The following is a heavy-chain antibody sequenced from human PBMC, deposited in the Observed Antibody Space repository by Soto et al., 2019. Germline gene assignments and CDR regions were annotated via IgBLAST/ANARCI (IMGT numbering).Heavy chain of an antibody. Sequence: EVQLVESGGGLVKPGGSLRLSCAASGFTFSSYSMNWVRQAPGKGLEWVSSISSSSSYIYYADSVKGRFTISRDNAKNSLYLQMNSLRAEDTAVYYCARLTVAEYYFDYWGQGTLVTVSS. CDR1: GFTFSSYS. D-gene: IGHD6-19*01. J-gene: IGHJ4*02. V-gene: IGHV3-21*01. CDR3: ARLTVAEYYFDY. CDR2: ISSSSSYI.